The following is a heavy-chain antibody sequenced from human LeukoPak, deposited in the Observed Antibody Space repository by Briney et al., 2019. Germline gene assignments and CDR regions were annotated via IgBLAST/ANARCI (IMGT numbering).Heavy chain of an antibody. Sequence: GGSLRLSCAASGFTFSGYSMNWVRQAPGKGLEWVSYISSSSTTIYYADSVKGRFTISRDNAKNSLYLQMNSLRAEDSAVYYCAREYGSGSSRRRFDPWGQGTLVTVSS. CDR2: ISSSSTTI. V-gene: IGHV3-48*01. D-gene: IGHD3-10*01. J-gene: IGHJ5*02. CDR3: AREYGSGSSRRRFDP. CDR1: GFTFSGYS.